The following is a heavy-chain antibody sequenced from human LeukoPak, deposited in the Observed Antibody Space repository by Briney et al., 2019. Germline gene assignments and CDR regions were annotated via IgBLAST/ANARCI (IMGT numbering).Heavy chain of an antibody. J-gene: IGHJ4*02. CDR3: TRHGWEPLFDY. Sequence: SETLSLTCTVSGGSISSYYWSWIRQPPGKGLEWIGYIYYSGSTNYNPSLKSRVTISVDTSKNQFSLKLSSVTAADTAVYYCTRHGWEPLFDYWGQGILVTVSS. CDR1: GGSISSYY. D-gene: IGHD1-26*01. V-gene: IGHV4-59*08. CDR2: IYYSGST.